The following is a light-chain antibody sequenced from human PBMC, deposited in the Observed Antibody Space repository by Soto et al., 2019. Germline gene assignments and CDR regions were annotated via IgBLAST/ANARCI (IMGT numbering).Light chain of an antibody. V-gene: IGKV1-9*01. CDR2: EES. CDR1: QAVPNN. J-gene: IGKJ4*01. CDR3: QQVKTYPRT. Sequence: DIPLTQSPCFLSASVGDRVTITCRPSQAVPNNMAWYQQKPGKPPKLLIYEESTLHSGVPSRFSGRKSGTQFTLTIDSLQPEDFATYYCQQVKTYPRTFGGGTKVEIK.